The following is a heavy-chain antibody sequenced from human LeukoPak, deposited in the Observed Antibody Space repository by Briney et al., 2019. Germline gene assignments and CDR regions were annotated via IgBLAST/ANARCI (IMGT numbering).Heavy chain of an antibody. CDR3: AKDLDFWSGYSPVYFDY. CDR2: ISGSGGST. CDR1: GFTFSSYG. J-gene: IGHJ4*02. Sequence: GGSLRLSCAASGFTFSSYGMHWVRQAPGKGLEWVSAISGSGGSTYYADSVKGRFTISRDNSKNTLYLQMNSLRAEDTAVYYCAKDLDFWSGYSPVYFDYWGQGTLVTVSS. V-gene: IGHV3-23*01. D-gene: IGHD3-3*01.